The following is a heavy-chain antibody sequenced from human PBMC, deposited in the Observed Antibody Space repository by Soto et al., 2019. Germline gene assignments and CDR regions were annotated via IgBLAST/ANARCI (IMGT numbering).Heavy chain of an antibody. CDR2: IYYTGRT. CDR3: ARDQEVNYSDTRGSDDYYGMDF. V-gene: IGHV4-31*03. D-gene: IGHD4-17*01. J-gene: IGHJ6*01. Sequence: QVQLQESGPGLVKPSQTLSLTCTVSGDSISSGGYYWSWIRQHPGKGLEWIGYIYYTGRTYYNPSLKSRATISVDTSENVFSLRLNSVTAADTAVYYCARDQEVNYSDTRGSDDYYGMDFWGPGVTVTVSS. CDR1: GDSISSGGYY.